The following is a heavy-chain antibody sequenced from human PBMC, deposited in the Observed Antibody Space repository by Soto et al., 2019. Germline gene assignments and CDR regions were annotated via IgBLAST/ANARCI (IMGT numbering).Heavy chain of an antibody. CDR2: IWYDGSNK. CDR1: GFTFSSYG. CDR3: AGGGEIGYDY. D-gene: IGHD1-1*01. V-gene: IGHV3-33*01. Sequence: QVQLVESGGGVVQPGRSLRLSCAASGFTFSSYGMHWVRQAPGKGLEWVAVIWYDGSNKYYADSVKGRFTISRDNSKNTLYLQMNSRRAEDTAVYYCAGGGEIGYDYWGQGTLVTVSS. J-gene: IGHJ4*02.